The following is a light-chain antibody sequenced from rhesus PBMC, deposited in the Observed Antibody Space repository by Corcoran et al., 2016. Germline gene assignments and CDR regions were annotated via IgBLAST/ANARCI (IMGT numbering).Light chain of an antibody. V-gene: IGKV1-43*01. CDR2: KTS. CDR1: PGISTY. Sequence: DIQMTQSPSSLSASAGDSITITCRASPGISTYLNLYQQKPGKAPKRLIYKTSSLESGVPSRFSGSGSGTDFTLTLNSLEPEYFAAYYCLRCNSKPPTFGQGTKVEIK. CDR3: LRCNSKPPT. J-gene: IGKJ1*01.